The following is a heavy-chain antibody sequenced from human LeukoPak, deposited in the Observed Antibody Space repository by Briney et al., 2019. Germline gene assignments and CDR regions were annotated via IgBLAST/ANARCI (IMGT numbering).Heavy chain of an antibody. J-gene: IGHJ4*02. CDR1: GFTFSSYG. CDR2: IRYDGSNK. CDR3: AKEIPYCSSTSCYLGFDY. D-gene: IGHD2-2*01. Sequence: TGGSLRLSCAASGFTFSSYGMHWVRQAPGKGLEWVAFIRYDGSNKYYADSVKGRFTISRDNSKNTLYLQMNSLRAEDTAVYYCAKEIPYCSSTSCYLGFDYWGQGTLVTVSS. V-gene: IGHV3-30*02.